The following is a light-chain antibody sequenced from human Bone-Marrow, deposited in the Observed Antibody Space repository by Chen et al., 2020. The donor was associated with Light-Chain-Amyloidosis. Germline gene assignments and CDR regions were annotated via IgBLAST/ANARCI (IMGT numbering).Light chain of an antibody. CDR2: DDS. J-gene: IGLJ3*02. CDR3: QVWDRSSDRPV. CDR1: NIGSTS. V-gene: IGLV3-21*02. Sequence: SYVLTQPSSVSVASGQTAPIACGGNNIGSTSVHWYQQTPGQSPLLVVYDDSDRPSGIPERLSGSNSGNTATLTSSRVGAGDEADYYCQVWDRSSDRPVFGGGTKLTVL.